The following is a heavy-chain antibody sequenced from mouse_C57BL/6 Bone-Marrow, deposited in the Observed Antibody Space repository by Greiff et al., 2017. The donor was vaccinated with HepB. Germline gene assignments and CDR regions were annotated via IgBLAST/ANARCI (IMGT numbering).Heavy chain of an antibody. J-gene: IGHJ2*01. Sequence: EVKLVESGGGLVQPGGSLSLSCAASGFTFTDYYMSWVRQPPGKALEWLGFIRNKANGYTTEYSASVKGRFTISRDNSQSILYLQMNALRAEDSATYYCARYPYGSSPYYFDYWGQGTTLTVSS. CDR1: GFTFTDYY. CDR3: ARYPYGSSPYYFDY. CDR2: IRNKANGYTT. V-gene: IGHV7-3*01. D-gene: IGHD1-1*01.